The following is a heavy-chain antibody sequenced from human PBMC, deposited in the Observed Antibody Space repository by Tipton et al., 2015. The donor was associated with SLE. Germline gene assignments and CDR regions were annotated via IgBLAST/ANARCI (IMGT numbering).Heavy chain of an antibody. CDR1: GGSFSGYY. CDR2: IYSGGST. CDR3: ARDGSQADAFDI. V-gene: IGHV3-53*01. J-gene: IGHJ3*02. D-gene: IGHD2-2*03. Sequence: TLSLTCAVYGGSFSGYYWSWVRQAPGKGLEWVSVIYSGGSTYYADSVKGRFTISRDNSKNTLYLQMNSLRAEDTAVYYCARDGSQADAFDIWGQGTMVTVSS.